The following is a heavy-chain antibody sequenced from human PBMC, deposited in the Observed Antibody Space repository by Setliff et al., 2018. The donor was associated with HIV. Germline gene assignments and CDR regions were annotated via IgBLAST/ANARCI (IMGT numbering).Heavy chain of an antibody. CDR3: MAKAGEGFDI. CDR2: MSPNTGNT. D-gene: IGHD3-10*01. Sequence: ASVKVSCKASGYKASGYTFTTYDFNWVRQATGQGLEWMGWMSPNTGNTGYVQKFQGRVTMTRNTSITTAYMEISSLRSEDTAIYYCMAKAGEGFDIWGQGTKVTVSS. J-gene: IGHJ3*02. CDR1: GYTFTTYD. V-gene: IGHV1-8*02.